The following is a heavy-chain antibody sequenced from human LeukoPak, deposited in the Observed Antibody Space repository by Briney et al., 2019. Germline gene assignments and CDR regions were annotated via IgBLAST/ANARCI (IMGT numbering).Heavy chain of an antibody. CDR3: ARAPAGCGGTCSFDY. CDR2: IYSSGRT. D-gene: IGHD2-15*01. J-gene: IGHJ4*02. V-gene: IGHV4-4*07. Sequence: SSETLSLTCTVSGASMSNSFWSWIRQPAGKGLEWIGRIYSSGRTNYNPSLKSRVTLSIDTSNTQFSLKLTSVTAADTALYCCARAPAGCGGTCSFDYWGQGTLVTVSS. CDR1: GASMSNSF.